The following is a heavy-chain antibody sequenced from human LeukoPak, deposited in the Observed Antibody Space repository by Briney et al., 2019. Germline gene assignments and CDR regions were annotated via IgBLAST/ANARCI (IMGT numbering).Heavy chain of an antibody. CDR1: GYTFTSYG. V-gene: IGHV1-18*01. J-gene: IGHJ6*02. CDR2: ISAYNGNT. D-gene: IGHD6-13*01. CDR3: ARDPYSSSWYYYYGMDV. Sequence: ASVNVSCTASGYTFTSYGISWVRQAPGQGLEWMGWISAYNGNTNYAQKLQGRVTMTTDTSTSTAYMELRSLRSDDTAVYYCARDPYSSSWYYYYGMDVWGQGTTVTVS.